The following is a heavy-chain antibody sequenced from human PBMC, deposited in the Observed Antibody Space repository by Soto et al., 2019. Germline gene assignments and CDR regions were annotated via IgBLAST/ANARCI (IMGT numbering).Heavy chain of an antibody. Sequence: SETRSRTSTFYGCFLINAYDWGLIRPPPGKGLEWIGSIYHSGSTYYNPSLKSRVTISVDTSKNQFSLKLSSVTAADTAVYYCARVILGIGAFDYWGQGNLVT. D-gene: IGHD3-10*01. J-gene: IGHJ4*02. CDR2: IYHSGST. CDR3: ARVILGIGAFDY. CDR1: GCFLINAYD. V-gene: IGHV4-38-2*02.